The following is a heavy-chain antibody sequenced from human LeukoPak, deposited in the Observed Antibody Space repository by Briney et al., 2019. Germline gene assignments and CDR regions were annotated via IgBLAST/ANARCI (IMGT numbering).Heavy chain of an antibody. J-gene: IGHJ4*02. Sequence: ASETLSLTCSVSGVSIRSYSWSWIRQPSGKGLEWIGRIQNSGSTNYNPSLRSRDTMSVDTSKNHFSLKLSSVTAADTSVYYCAREEEGDYSDYFDYWGQGTLVTVSS. D-gene: IGHD2-15*01. CDR3: AREEEGDYSDYFDY. CDR1: GVSIRSYS. V-gene: IGHV4-4*07. CDR2: IQNSGST.